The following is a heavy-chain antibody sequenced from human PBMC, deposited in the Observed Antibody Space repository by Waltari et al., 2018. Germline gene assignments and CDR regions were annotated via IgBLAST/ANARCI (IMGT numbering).Heavy chain of an antibody. Sequence: QVQLVQSGAEVKKPGSEVKVSCKAPEGTFSSKPITWLRQAPGQGLEWMGGIIPIFGTANYAQKFQGRVTITTDESTSTAYMELSSLRSEDTAVYYCARDRTIFGVAHRDAFDIWGQGTMVTVSS. J-gene: IGHJ3*02. CDR1: EGTFSSKP. D-gene: IGHD3-3*01. CDR3: ARDRTIFGVAHRDAFDI. CDR2: IIPIFGTA. V-gene: IGHV1-69*05.